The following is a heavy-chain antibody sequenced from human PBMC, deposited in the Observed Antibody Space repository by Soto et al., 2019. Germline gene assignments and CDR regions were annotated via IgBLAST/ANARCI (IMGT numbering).Heavy chain of an antibody. CDR1: GGIFTNYT. J-gene: IGHJ6*03. Sequence: VQLVQSGAEVKKPGSSVKVSCRASGGIFTNYTISWVRQAPGQGLEWMGRVIPFLDLSTYAPKFHDRVTITADKSTHTAYMELSSLRPEYTAVYYCARSTDRGVDGYSYMDVWGKGTAVTVSS. CDR2: VIPFLDLS. V-gene: IGHV1-69*02. CDR3: ARSTDRGVDGYSYMDV. D-gene: IGHD3-10*01.